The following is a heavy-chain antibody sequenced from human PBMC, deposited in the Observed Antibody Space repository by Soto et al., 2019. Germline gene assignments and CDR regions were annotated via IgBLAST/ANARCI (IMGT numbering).Heavy chain of an antibody. CDR3: ARTGTTNAFDI. D-gene: IGHD1-1*01. Sequence: GALRLSCAASGFTFSSYSMNWVRQAPGKGLEWVSSISSSSSYIYYADSVKGRFTVSRDNAKNSLYLQMNSLRAEDTAVYYCARTGTTNAFDIWGQGTMVTVSS. V-gene: IGHV3-21*01. CDR2: ISSSSSYI. CDR1: GFTFSSYS. J-gene: IGHJ3*02.